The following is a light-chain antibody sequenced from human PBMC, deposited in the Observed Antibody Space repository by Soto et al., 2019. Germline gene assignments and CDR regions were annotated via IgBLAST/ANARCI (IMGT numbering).Light chain of an antibody. Sequence: QSALTQPPSASGSPGQSVTISCTGTSSDVGDYKFVSWYQQHPGKAPKLLIYEVSRRPSGVPDRFSGSKSGNTASLTVSGSQAEDEADYYCSSYAGNNNVVFGGGTKLTVL. CDR3: SSYAGNNNVV. V-gene: IGLV2-8*01. CDR2: EVS. J-gene: IGLJ2*01. CDR1: SSDVGDYKF.